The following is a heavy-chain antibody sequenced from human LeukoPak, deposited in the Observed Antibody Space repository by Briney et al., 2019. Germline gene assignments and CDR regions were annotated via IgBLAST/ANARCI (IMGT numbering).Heavy chain of an antibody. V-gene: IGHV4-59*01. Sequence: SETLSLTCTVSGGSIRSNYWSWIRQPPGKGLEWIGYIYNSGITNYNPSLKSRVTISVDTSKNQFSLKLTSVTAADTAVYYCARMIERRTIHFDYWGQGTLVTVSS. CDR2: IYNSGIT. CDR1: GGSIRSNY. CDR3: ARMIERRTIHFDY. D-gene: IGHD1-1*01. J-gene: IGHJ4*02.